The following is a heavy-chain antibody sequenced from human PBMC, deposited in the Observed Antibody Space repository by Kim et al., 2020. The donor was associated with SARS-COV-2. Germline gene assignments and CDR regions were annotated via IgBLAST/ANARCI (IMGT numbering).Heavy chain of an antibody. D-gene: IGHD2-15*01. CDR1: GGSFSGYY. Sequence: SETLSLTCAVYGGSFSGYYWSWIRQPPGKGLEWIGEINHSGSTNYNPSLKSRVTISVDTSKNQFSLKLSSVTAADTAVYYCARGYGSSRVVAATPGVLGYWYFDLWGRGTLVTVSS. J-gene: IGHJ2*01. CDR3: ARGYGSSRVVAATPGVLGYWYFDL. CDR2: INHSGST. V-gene: IGHV4-34*01.